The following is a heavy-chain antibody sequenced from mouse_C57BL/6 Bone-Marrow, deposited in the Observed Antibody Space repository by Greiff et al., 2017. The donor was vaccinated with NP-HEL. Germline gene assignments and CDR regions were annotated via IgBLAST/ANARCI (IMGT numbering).Heavy chain of an antibody. D-gene: IGHD1-1*01. CDR1: GYTFTDYN. J-gene: IGHJ1*03. CDR3: ARWRDGSSYGYFDV. V-gene: IGHV1-18*01. Sequence: VQLQQSGPELVKPGASVKIPCKASGYTFTDYNMDWVKQSHGKSLEWIGDINPNNGGTIYNQKFKGKATLTVDKSSSTAYMELRSLTSEDTAVYYCARWRDGSSYGYFDVWGTGTTVTVSS. CDR2: INPNNGGT.